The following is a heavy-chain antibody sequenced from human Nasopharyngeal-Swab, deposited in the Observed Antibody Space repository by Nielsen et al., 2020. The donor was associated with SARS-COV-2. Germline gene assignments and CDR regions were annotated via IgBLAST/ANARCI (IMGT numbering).Heavy chain of an antibody. Sequence: SGPTLAKPTQTLMLTCTFSGFSLSTSGVGVGWIRQPPGKALEWLALIYWDDDKRYSPSLKSRLTITKDTSKNQVVLTMTNMDPVDTATYYCARRIAAAGDINFDYWGQGTLVTVSS. V-gene: IGHV2-5*02. D-gene: IGHD6-13*01. CDR2: IYWDDDK. CDR1: GFSLSTSGVG. J-gene: IGHJ4*02. CDR3: ARRIAAAGDINFDY.